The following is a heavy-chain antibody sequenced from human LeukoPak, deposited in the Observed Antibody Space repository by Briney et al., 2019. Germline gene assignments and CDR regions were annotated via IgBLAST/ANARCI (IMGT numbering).Heavy chain of an antibody. CDR2: IYYSGST. Sequence: PSETLSLTCTVSGGSISSYYWSWIRQPPGKGLEWIGYIYYSGSTNYNPSLKSRVTISVDTSKNQFSLKLSSVTAADTAVYYCARSYSSSWYGRDAFDIWGQGTMVTVSS. J-gene: IGHJ3*02. D-gene: IGHD6-13*01. CDR3: ARSYSSSWYGRDAFDI. V-gene: IGHV4-59*01. CDR1: GGSISSYY.